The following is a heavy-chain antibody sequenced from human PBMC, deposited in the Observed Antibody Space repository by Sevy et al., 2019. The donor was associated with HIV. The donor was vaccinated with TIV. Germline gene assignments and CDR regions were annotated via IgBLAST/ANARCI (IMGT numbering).Heavy chain of an antibody. CDR3: ARDKMGGSFDI. V-gene: IGHV3-48*01. J-gene: IGHJ3*02. CDR2: ITTSGGTI. CDR1: GFTFSSYD. Sequence: GGSLRLSCAASGFTFSSYDMNWVRQAPGKGLEGVSFITTSGGTIYYADSVKGRFTVSRDSAENSLYLQMNSLRVEDTAVYYCARDKMGGSFDIWGQGTMVTVSS. D-gene: IGHD3-16*01.